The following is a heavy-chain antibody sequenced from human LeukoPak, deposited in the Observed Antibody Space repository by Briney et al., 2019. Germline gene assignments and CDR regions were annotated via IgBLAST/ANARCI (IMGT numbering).Heavy chain of an antibody. CDR3: ARDATDDAFDI. D-gene: IGHD4-17*01. J-gene: IGHJ3*02. V-gene: IGHV1-2*04. CDR1: GYTFTGYY. Sequence: ASVKVSCKASGYTFTGYYMHWVRQAPGQGLEWMGRINPNSGGTNYAQKFQGWVTMTRDTSISTAYMELSRLRSDDTAVYYCARDATDDAFDIWGQGTMVTVSS. CDR2: INPNSGGT.